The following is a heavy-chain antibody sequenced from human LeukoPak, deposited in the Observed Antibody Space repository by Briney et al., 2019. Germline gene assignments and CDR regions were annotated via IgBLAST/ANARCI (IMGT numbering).Heavy chain of an antibody. J-gene: IGHJ6*02. D-gene: IGHD5-24*01. CDR2: IYSGGST. Sequence: GGSLRLSCAASGFTVSSNYMSWVRQAPGKGLEWVSLIYSGGSTYYADSVKGRFTISRDNSKNTLYLQMKSLRAEDAAVYYCASRDKGYYYGMDVWGQGTTVTVSS. V-gene: IGHV3-66*01. CDR1: GFTVSSNY. CDR3: ASRDKGYYYGMDV.